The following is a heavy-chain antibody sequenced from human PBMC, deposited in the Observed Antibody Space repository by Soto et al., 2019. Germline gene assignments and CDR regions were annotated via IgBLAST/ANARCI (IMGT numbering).Heavy chain of an antibody. V-gene: IGHV3-33*08. CDR3: ARGLSEGFLGDMLPGYRAYSYDGLAV. CDR2: IWYDGSNT. J-gene: IGHJ6*02. CDR1: GFTFSSYG. D-gene: IGHD3-9*01. Sequence: PGGSLRLSCAASGFTFSSYGMHWVRQAPGKGLVWVSGIWYDGSNTYYADSVKGRFTISRDNSKNTLYLQMNSLRAEDTAVYYSARGLSEGFLGDMLPGYRAYSYDGLAVWGQGGPDNVSS.